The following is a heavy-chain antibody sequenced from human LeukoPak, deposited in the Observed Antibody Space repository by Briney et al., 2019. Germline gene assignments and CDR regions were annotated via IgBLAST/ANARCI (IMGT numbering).Heavy chain of an antibody. Sequence: GGSLRLSCAASGFAFSTYWMTWVRQAPEMGLEWVASISQDGGGTYYGDSVKGRFTISRDNAKNSLYLQMNSPRADETAVYYCARVRPGDADSWGEGTLVSVSS. D-gene: IGHD1-26*01. CDR1: GFAFSTYW. V-gene: IGHV3-7*01. CDR2: ISQDGGGT. J-gene: IGHJ5*01. CDR3: ARVRPGDADS.